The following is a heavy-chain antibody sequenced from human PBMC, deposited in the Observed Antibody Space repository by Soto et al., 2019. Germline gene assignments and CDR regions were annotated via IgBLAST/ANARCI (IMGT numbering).Heavy chain of an antibody. CDR2: TYYRSKWYI. V-gene: IGHV6-1*01. CDR1: GDSVSSNDAT. CDR3: AKADFGDDNWFDP. J-gene: IGHJ5*02. Sequence: SQTLSLTCAISGDSVSSNDATWDWIRQSPSRGLEWLGRTYYRSKWYIDYAVSVKSRITINPDPSNNQFSLKLSSVTAADTAVYYCAKADFGDDNWFDPWGQGTLVTVSS. D-gene: IGHD4-17*01.